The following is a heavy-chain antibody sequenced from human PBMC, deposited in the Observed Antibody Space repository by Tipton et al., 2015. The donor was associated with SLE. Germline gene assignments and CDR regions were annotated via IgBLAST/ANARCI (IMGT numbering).Heavy chain of an antibody. J-gene: IGHJ6*02. CDR3: ARGGRFRKYGMDV. CDR2: IYYDGTA. Sequence: GLVKPSETLSLTCFVSGASVRSTSYHWGWIRQPPGKGLEWIGNIYYDGTAYSTPSLESRVSISVDTSKNQVSLRLASVTAADTAVYYCARGGRFRKYGMDVWGQGTTVTVSS. D-gene: IGHD3-3*01. V-gene: IGHV4-39*07. CDR1: GASVRSTSYH.